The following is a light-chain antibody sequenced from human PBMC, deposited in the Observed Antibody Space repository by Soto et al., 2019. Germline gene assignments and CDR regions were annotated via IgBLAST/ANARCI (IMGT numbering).Light chain of an antibody. V-gene: IGKV3-20*01. CDR2: SAS. CDR3: QQNGSLPIT. J-gene: IGKJ5*01. Sequence: EIVLTQSPGTLSLSPGERATLSCRASQSLSGGYLAWFQQKPGQTPRLLIYSASNRATGIPDRFSGSGSVTDFTLTISRLEPDDFVVYYCQQNGSLPITFGQGTRLEIK. CDR1: QSLSGGY.